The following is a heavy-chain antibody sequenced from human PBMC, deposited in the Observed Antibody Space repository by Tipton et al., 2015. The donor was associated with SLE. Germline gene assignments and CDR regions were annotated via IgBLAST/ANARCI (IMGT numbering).Heavy chain of an antibody. CDR1: GFTVSSNY. D-gene: IGHD5-12*01. J-gene: IGHJ4*02. Sequence: SLRLSCAASGFTVSSNYMSWVRQAPGEGLEWVSVIYSGGSTYYADSVKGRFTISRDNSKNTLYLQMNSLRAEDTAVYYCAREARGIVATSWGQGTLVTVSS. CDR3: AREARGIVATS. V-gene: IGHV3-66*01. CDR2: IYSGGST.